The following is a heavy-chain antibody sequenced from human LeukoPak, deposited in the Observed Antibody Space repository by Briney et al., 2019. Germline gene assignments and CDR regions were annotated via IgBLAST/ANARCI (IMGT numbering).Heavy chain of an antibody. CDR1: GFTFSIYS. V-gene: IGHV3-21*01. CDR2: ISSSSSYI. CDR3: ASTSGSYYGEYYFDY. Sequence: GGSLRLSCALSGFTFSIYSMIWVRQAPGKGLEWVSSISSSSSYIYYADSVKGRFTISRDNAKNSLYLQMNSLRAEDTAVYYCASTSGSYYGEYYFDYWGQGTLVTVSS. J-gene: IGHJ4*02. D-gene: IGHD1-26*01.